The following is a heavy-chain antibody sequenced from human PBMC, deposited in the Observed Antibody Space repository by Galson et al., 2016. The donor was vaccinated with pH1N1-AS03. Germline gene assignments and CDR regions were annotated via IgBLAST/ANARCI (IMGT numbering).Heavy chain of an antibody. CDR2: IYGGGDT. CDR1: GFTINNNY. V-gene: IGHV3-53*01. Sequence: SLRLSCAASGFTINNNYMSWVRQAPGKGLEWVSVIYGGGDTFYADSVKGRFTISRDNSKNTVYLQMNSLRVEDTAVDYCAREPWGSTQGEYWGQGTLVTDSS. J-gene: IGHJ4*02. D-gene: IGHD3-16*01. CDR3: AREPWGSTQGEY.